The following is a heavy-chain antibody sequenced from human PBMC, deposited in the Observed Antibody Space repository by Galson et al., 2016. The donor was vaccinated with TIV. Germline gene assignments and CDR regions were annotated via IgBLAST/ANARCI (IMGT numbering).Heavy chain of an antibody. V-gene: IGHV1-2*02. Sequence: SVKVSCKASGVTFSYFAFSWVRQAPGQGLEWMGGIDPRSVATNYAQKFQGRVTMTRDTSISTAHMELTRLTPDDTAVYYCARARYGDYFDYWGQGTLVTVSS. CDR3: ARARYGDYFDY. D-gene: IGHD4-17*01. CDR2: IDPRSVAT. J-gene: IGHJ4*02. CDR1: GVTFSYFA.